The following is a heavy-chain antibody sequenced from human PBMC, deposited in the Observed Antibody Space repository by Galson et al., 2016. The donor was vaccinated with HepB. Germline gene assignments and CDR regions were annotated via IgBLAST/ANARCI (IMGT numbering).Heavy chain of an antibody. Sequence: SLRLSCAASGFTFSNAWMNWVRQAPGKGLEWVGQIKRKSDGGATDYAAPVRGRFTISRDDAKNTLYLQMNSLKIEDTAMYYCSTSGSGSHSLISYYYGLAVWGQGTTVTVSS. CDR1: GFTFSNAW. CDR2: IKRKSDGGAT. V-gene: IGHV3-15*01. D-gene: IGHD3-10*01. CDR3: STSGSGSHSLISYYYGLAV. J-gene: IGHJ6*02.